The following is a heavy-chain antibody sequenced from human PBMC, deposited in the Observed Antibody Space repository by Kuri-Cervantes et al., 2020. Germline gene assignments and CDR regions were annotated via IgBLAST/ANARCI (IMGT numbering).Heavy chain of an antibody. Sequence: GGSLRLSCAASGFTFSSYGMHWARQAPGKGLEWVAVIWYDGSNKYYADSVKGRFTISRDNSKNTLYLQMNSLRAEDTAVYYCARGRDTAMVFDYWGQGTLVTVSS. D-gene: IGHD5-18*01. V-gene: IGHV3-33*01. CDR2: IWYDGSNK. J-gene: IGHJ4*02. CDR3: ARGRDTAMVFDY. CDR1: GFTFSSYG.